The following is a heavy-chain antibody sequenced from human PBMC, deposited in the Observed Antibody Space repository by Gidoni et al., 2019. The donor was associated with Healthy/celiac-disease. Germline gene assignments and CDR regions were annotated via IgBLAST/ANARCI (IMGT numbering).Heavy chain of an antibody. J-gene: IGHJ5*02. CDR3: AKDLDPVTPGYDSWFDP. Sequence: QVQLVESGGGVVQPGRSLRLSCAASGFTFRSYGMHWVRQAPGKGLEWVAVISYDGSNKYYADSVKGRFTISRDNSKNTLYLQMNSLRAEDTAVYYCAKDLDPVTPGYDSWFDPWGQGTLVTVSS. D-gene: IGHD3-22*01. V-gene: IGHV3-30*18. CDR2: ISYDGSNK. CDR1: GFTFRSYG.